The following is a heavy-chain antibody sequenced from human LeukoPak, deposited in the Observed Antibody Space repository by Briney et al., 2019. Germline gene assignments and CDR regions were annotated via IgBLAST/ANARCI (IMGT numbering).Heavy chain of an antibody. CDR1: GFTFSSYA. CDR3: AKDSMVRGDTAPFDY. V-gene: IGHV3-23*01. Sequence: GGSLRLSCAASGFTFSSYAMSWVRQAPGKGLEWVSAISGSGGSTYYADSVKGRFTISRDNSKNTLYLQMNSLRAEDTAVYYCAKDSMVRGDTAPFDYWGQGTLVTVSS. D-gene: IGHD3-10*01. CDR2: ISGSGGST. J-gene: IGHJ4*02.